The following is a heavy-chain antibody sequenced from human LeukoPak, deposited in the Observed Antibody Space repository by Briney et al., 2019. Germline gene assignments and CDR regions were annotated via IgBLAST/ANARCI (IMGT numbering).Heavy chain of an antibody. CDR1: VFTFSSFA. CDR2: ISYDGSNK. CDR3: AREPYYYGWGSYRYNWFDP. D-gene: IGHD3-10*01. Sequence: GGSLRLSCAASVFTFSSFAMHWVRQAPGKGLEWGGVISYDGSNKYYADSVKGRFTISRDNSKNTLYLQMNSLRAEDTAVYYCAREPYYYGWGSYRYNWFDPWGQGTLVTVSS. V-gene: IGHV3-30*04. J-gene: IGHJ5*02.